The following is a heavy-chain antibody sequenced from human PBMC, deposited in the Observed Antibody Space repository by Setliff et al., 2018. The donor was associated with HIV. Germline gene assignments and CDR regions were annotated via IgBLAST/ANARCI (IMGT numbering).Heavy chain of an antibody. D-gene: IGHD3-3*01. Sequence: SETLSLTCAVYGGSLSGYYWRWIRQPPGKGLEWIGDVSHTGSTNYNPSLKSRVTISLDTSKNQFSLKLSSVTAADTAVYYCAREGARITIFGVVTALWYFDLWGRGTLVTVSS. J-gene: IGHJ2*01. CDR2: VSHTGST. CDR3: AREGARITIFGVVTALWYFDL. V-gene: IGHV4-34*01. CDR1: GGSLSGYY.